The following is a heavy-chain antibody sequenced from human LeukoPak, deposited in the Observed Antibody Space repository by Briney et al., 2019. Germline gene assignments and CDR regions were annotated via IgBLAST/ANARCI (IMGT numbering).Heavy chain of an antibody. CDR2: IYTSGST. Sequence: SETLSPTCTVSGGSISSYYWSWIRQPAGKGLELIGRIYTSGSTNYNPSLKSRVTMSVDTSKNQFSLKLSSVTAADTAVYYCARGSYDSSDPRAFDIWGQGTMVTVSS. CDR3: ARGSYDSSDPRAFDI. CDR1: GGSISSYY. J-gene: IGHJ3*02. V-gene: IGHV4-4*07. D-gene: IGHD3-22*01.